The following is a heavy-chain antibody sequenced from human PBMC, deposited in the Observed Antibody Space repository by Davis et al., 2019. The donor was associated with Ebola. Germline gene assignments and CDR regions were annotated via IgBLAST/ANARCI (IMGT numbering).Heavy chain of an antibody. V-gene: IGHV3-74*01. CDR1: GFTFSSHW. Sequence: HTGGSLRLSCAASGFTFSSHWMHWVRQAPGKGLVWVSHINTDGSSTWYADSVKGRFTISRDNATLYLQMNSLRAEDTAVYYCARDSIAITGDFDFWGQGTLVTVSS. CDR2: INTDGSST. J-gene: IGHJ4*02. CDR3: ARDSIAITGDFDF. D-gene: IGHD6-6*01.